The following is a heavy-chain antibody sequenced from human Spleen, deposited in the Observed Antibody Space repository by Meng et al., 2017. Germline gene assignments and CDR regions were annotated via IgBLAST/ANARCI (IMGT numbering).Heavy chain of an antibody. V-gene: IGHV4-59*01. J-gene: IGHJ4*02. CDR2: IYNSGST. Sequence: QGTLQESGPGLVKPSEPLSLTCTVSGGSISSYDWSWIRKPPGKGLELIGFIYNSGSTNYNPSLKSRVTISVDTSKNQFPLKLSFVTAADTAVYYCERGASSGWLQKYYFDYWGQGTLVTVSS. CDR1: GGSISSYD. D-gene: IGHD6-19*01. CDR3: ERGASSGWLQKYYFDY.